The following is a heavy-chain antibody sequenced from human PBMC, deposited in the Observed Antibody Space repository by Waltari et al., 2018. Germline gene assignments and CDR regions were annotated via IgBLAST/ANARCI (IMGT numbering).Heavy chain of an antibody. Sequence: EVQLEESGGGWVQPGGSLRLSCAASGFSFSSSWMTWVRLAPGKGLEWVANIKQDGTVKYYVDSVKGRFTISRDNAKMSVFLQMNSLRVEDTAVYYCAGGWGWLVEWWGQGTLVTVSS. D-gene: IGHD6-19*01. V-gene: IGHV3-7*04. CDR2: IKQDGTVK. CDR3: AGGWGWLVEW. CDR1: GFSFSSSW. J-gene: IGHJ4*02.